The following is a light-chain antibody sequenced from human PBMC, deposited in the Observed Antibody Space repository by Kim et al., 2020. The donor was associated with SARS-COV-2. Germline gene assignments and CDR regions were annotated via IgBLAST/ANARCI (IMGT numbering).Light chain of an antibody. J-gene: IGLJ3*02. V-gene: IGLV1-44*01. Sequence: ELTQPPSASGTPGQRVTISCSGSSSNIGSNTVNWYQQYPGTAPKLLIYSDHQRPSGVPDRVSGSRSGTSASLAISGLRSQDEADYYCATWDDSLNAWVFGGGTQLTV. CDR3: ATWDDSLNAWV. CDR1: SSNIGSNT. CDR2: SDH.